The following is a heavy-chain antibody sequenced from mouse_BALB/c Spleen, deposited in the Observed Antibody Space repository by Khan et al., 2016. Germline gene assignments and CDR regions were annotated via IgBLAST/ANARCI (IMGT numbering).Heavy chain of an antibody. V-gene: IGHV1-4*01. CDR1: GYTFTSYT. J-gene: IGHJ2*01. D-gene: IGHD2-1*01. Sequence: QVQLQQSGAELARPGASVKMSCKASGYTFTSYTMHWVKQRPGQGMEWIGYIHPSSGYNNYNQKFKDKATLTADKSSRTAYMQLSSLTSEDSAVYYGARSRRIGGNYLFDYWGQGTTLTVSS. CDR2: IHPSSGYN. CDR3: ARSRRIGGNYLFDY.